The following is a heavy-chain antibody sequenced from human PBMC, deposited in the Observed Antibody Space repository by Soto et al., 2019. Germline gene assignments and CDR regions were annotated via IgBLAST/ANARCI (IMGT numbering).Heavy chain of an antibody. CDR2: ISSGSSTI. J-gene: IGHJ6*02. D-gene: IGHD1-26*01. CDR3: ARDYRGSYYYYYGMDV. V-gene: IGHV3-48*02. Sequence: GGSLRLSCAASRFTFSSYSMNWARQAPGKGLEWVSYISSGSSTIYYADSVKGRFTISRDNTKNSLYLQMNSLRDEDTAVYYCARDYRGSYYYYYGMDVWGQGTTVTVSS. CDR1: RFTFSSYS.